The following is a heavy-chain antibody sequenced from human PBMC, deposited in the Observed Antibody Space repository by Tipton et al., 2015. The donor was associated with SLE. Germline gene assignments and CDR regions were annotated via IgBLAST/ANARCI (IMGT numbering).Heavy chain of an antibody. CDR2: IYHSGST. D-gene: IGHD4-17*01. CDR3: ARDGGDYGY. V-gene: IGHV4-39*07. Sequence: TLSLTCTVSGGSISSSSYYWGWIRQPPGKGLEWIGSIYHSGSTYYNPSLKSRVTISVDTSKNQFSLKLSSVTAADTAVYYCARDGGDYGYWGQGTLVTVSS. J-gene: IGHJ4*02. CDR1: GGSISSSSYY.